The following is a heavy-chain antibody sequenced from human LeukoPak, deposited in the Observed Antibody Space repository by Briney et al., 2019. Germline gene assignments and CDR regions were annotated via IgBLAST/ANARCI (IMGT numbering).Heavy chain of an antibody. J-gene: IGHJ4*02. CDR3: AGGNYYGSGSYYMADY. CDR2: IYTSGST. CDR1: GGSISSGSYY. V-gene: IGHV4-61*02. D-gene: IGHD3-10*01. Sequence: SETLSLTCTVSGGSISSGSYYWSWIRQPAGKGLEWIGRIYTSGSTNYNPSLKSRVTISVDTSKNQFSLKLSSVTAADTAVYYCAGGNYYGSGSYYMADYWGQGTLVTVSS.